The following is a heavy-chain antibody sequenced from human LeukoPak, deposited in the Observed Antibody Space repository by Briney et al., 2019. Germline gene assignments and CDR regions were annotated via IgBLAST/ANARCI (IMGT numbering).Heavy chain of an antibody. V-gene: IGHV3-23*01. J-gene: IGHJ4*02. D-gene: IGHD3-22*01. CDR1: GFTCSSYA. CDR2: ISGSGGST. CDR3: AKDRPLYYYDSSGYPNFDY. Sequence: GGSLTLSCAASGFTCSSYAMSWVRQAPGKGLEWVSAISGSGGSTYYADSVKGRFTISRDNSKNTLYLQMNSLRAEDTAVYYCAKDRPLYYYDSSGYPNFDYWGQGTLVTVSS.